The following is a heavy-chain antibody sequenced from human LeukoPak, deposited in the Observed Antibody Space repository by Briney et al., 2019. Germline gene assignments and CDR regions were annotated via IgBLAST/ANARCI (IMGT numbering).Heavy chain of an antibody. D-gene: IGHD3-3*01. CDR1: GFTFSNYA. Sequence: GGSLRLSCAASGFTFSNYAMSWVRQAPGKGLEWVSSLSGSGGNTYYADSVKGRFTISRDNSKNTLYLQMNSLRAEDTAVYYCAKGITLFGVVIDYYYYLDVWGKGTTVTVSS. V-gene: IGHV3-23*01. CDR3: AKGITLFGVVIDYYYYLDV. J-gene: IGHJ6*03. CDR2: LSGSGGNT.